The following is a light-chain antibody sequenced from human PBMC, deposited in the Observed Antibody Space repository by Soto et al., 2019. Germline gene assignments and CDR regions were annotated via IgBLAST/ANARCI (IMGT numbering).Light chain of an antibody. V-gene: IGLV2-8*01. CDR1: SSDVGGYNF. J-gene: IGLJ1*01. CDR2: EVT. Sequence: QSALTQPPSASGSPGQSVTISCTGTSSDVGGYNFGSWYRQYPGKAPQLIIYEVTKRPSGFPDRFSGSKSGNTASLTVSGLQAEDEADYYCSSYAATNNHVFGHRTQGTVL. CDR3: SSYAATNNHV.